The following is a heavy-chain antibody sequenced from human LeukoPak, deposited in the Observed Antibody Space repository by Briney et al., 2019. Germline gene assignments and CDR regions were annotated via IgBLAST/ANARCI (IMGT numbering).Heavy chain of an antibody. CDR2: FDPEDGET. D-gene: IGHD5-12*01. V-gene: IGHV1-24*01. Sequence: ASVKVSCKVSGYTLTELSMHCVRQAPGKGVEWMVDFDPEDGETIYAQKFRGRVTMTEDTSTDTAYMELSSVRAEDTAVYYCATDHQGYGYWGQRTLVTVSS. CDR3: ATDHQGYGY. CDR1: GYTLTELS. J-gene: IGHJ4*02.